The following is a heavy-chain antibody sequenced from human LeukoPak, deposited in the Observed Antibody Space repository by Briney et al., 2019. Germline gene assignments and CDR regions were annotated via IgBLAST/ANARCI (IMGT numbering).Heavy chain of an antibody. Sequence: GGSLRLSCAASGFTFSSYWMHWVRQAPGKGLEWVAVISYDGSNKYYADSVKGRFTISRDNSKNTLYLQMNSLRAEDTAVYYCARGRWVATNQAYYFDDWGQGTLVTVSS. V-gene: IGHV3-30*03. CDR2: ISYDGSNK. J-gene: IGHJ4*02. CDR1: GFTFSSYW. CDR3: ARGRWVATNQAYYFDD. D-gene: IGHD5-12*01.